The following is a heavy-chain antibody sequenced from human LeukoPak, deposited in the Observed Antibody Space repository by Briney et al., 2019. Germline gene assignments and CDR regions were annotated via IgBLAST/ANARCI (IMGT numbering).Heavy chain of an antibody. Sequence: PGRSLRLSCAASGFTFSSYGMHWVRQAPGKGLEWVAVIWYDGSNKYYADSVKGRFTISRDNSKNTLYLQMSSLRAEDTAVYYCAKGPPPYSGCKYYFDYWGQGTLVTVSS. CDR1: GFTFSSYG. CDR3: AKGPPPYSGCKYYFDY. CDR2: IWYDGSNK. V-gene: IGHV3-33*06. J-gene: IGHJ4*02. D-gene: IGHD5-12*01.